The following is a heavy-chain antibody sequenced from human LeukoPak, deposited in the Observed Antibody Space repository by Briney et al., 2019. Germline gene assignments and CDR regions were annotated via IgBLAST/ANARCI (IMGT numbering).Heavy chain of an antibody. Sequence: GGSLRLSCAASGFTFSDYYMSWIRQAPGKGLEWVSYISSSGNTISYADSVKGRFTISRDNAKNSLYLQMDSLRAEDTAVYYCARERSSSHNYWGQGTLVTVSS. CDR3: ARERSSSHNY. CDR1: GFTFSDYY. CDR2: ISSSGNTI. J-gene: IGHJ4*02. V-gene: IGHV3-11*04. D-gene: IGHD6-13*01.